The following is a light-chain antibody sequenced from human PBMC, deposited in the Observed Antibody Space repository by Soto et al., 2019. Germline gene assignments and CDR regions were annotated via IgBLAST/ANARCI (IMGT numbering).Light chain of an antibody. CDR3: CSYAGSSRV. J-gene: IGLJ3*02. V-gene: IGLV2-23*01. Sequence: QSALTQPASVSGSPGQSITISCTGTSSDVGSYNLVSWYQQHPGKAPKLMIYEGSKRPSGVSSRFSGYKSGNTASLTISGLQAEDEADYYCCSYAGSSRVFGGGTKLTVL. CDR1: SSDVGSYNL. CDR2: EGS.